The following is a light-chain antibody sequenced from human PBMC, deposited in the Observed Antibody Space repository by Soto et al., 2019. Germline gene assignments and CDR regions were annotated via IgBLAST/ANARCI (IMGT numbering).Light chain of an antibody. CDR2: DVN. Sequence: QSALTQPRSVSGAPGQSVTISCTGTSSDVGGYNYVSWYQQHPGKAPKIKIYDVNERPAGVPDRFSGSKSGNTASLTISGLQAEYEADYYCCSWAGNSLVFGGGTKVTVL. CDR1: SSDVGGYNY. CDR3: CSWAGNSLV. V-gene: IGLV2-11*01. J-gene: IGLJ3*02.